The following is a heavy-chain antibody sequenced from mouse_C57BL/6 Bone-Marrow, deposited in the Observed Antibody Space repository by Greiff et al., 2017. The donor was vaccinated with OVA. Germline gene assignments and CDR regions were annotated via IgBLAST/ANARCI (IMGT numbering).Heavy chain of an antibody. J-gene: IGHJ1*03. D-gene: IGHD1-1*01. CDR1: GYTFTSYW. Sequence: QVQLQQPGAELVKPGASVKLSCKASGYTFTSYWMHWVKQRPGQGLAWIGMIHPNSGSTNYNEKFKSKATLTVDKSSSTAYMQLSSLTSEDSAVYYCARDPLLRLERWYFDVWGTGTTVTVSS. CDR3: ARDPLLRLERWYFDV. V-gene: IGHV1-64*01. CDR2: IHPNSGST.